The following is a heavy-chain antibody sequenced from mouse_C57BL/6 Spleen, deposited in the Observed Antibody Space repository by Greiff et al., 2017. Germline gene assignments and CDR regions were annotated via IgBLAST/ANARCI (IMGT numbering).Heavy chain of an antibody. Sequence: QVQLQQPGAELVRPGSSVQLSCKASGYTFTSYWMHWVKQRPIQGLEWIGNIDPSDSETHYNQKFKVKATLTVDKSASTAYMQLSSLTSEDSAVYYCARELRRDYYFDYWGQGTTLTVSA. CDR1: GYTFTSYW. V-gene: IGHV1-52*01. J-gene: IGHJ2*01. CDR3: ARELRRDYYFDY. CDR2: IDPSDSET. D-gene: IGHD2-12*01.